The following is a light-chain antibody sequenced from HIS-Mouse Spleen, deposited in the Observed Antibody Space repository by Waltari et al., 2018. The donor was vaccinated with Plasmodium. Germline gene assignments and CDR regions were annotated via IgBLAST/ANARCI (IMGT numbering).Light chain of an antibody. CDR1: QSVSSN. CDR2: GAS. J-gene: IGKJ3*01. Sequence: IVTPQSPATLAVSPGERATPSCRASQSVSSNLAWYQQQPGQAPRLLIYGASTRATGIPARFSGSGSGTEFTLTISSLQSEDFAVYYCQQYNNWSFTFGPGTKVDIK. CDR3: QQYNNWSFT. V-gene: IGKV3-15*01.